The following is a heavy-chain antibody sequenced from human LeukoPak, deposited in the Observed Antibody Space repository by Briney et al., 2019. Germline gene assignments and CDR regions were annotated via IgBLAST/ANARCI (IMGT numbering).Heavy chain of an antibody. CDR3: VTLLGFVDY. J-gene: IGHJ4*02. CDR1: GGSISSSSYY. Sequence: SETLSLTCTVSGGSISSSSYYWGWIRQPPGMGLEWIGSIYYSGSTYYNPSLKSRVTISVDTSKNQFSLKLSSVTAADTAVYYCVTLLGFVDYWGQGTLATVSS. D-gene: IGHD2-8*02. CDR2: IYYSGST. V-gene: IGHV4-39*01.